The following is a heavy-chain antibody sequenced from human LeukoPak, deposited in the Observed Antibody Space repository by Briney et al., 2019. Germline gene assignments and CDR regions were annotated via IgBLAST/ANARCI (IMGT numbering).Heavy chain of an antibody. D-gene: IGHD1-26*01. CDR3: ARESGAGAPDRY. CDR2: ISSSSSYI. V-gene: IGHV3-21*01. J-gene: IGHJ4*02. CDR1: GFTFSSYS. Sequence: PGGSLRLSCAASGFTFSSYSMNWVRQAPGKGLEWVSSISSSSSYIYYADSVKGRFTISRDNAKNSLYLQMNSLRAEDTAVYYCARESGAGAPDRYWGQGTLVTVSP.